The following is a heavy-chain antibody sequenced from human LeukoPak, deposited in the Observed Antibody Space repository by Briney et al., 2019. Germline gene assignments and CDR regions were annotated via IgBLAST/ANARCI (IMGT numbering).Heavy chain of an antibody. CDR3: ARVGSGYYCYYMDV. D-gene: IGHD3-22*01. V-gene: IGHV4-59*01. CDR2: IYYSGTT. J-gene: IGHJ6*03. Sequence: SETLSLTCTVSGGSISVYYWSWIRQSPGMGLVWIGYIYYSGTTNYNPSLKSRVTMSVDTSKNQFSLNLSSVTAADTAVYYCARVGSGYYCYYMDVWGKGTTVTVSS. CDR1: GGSISVYY.